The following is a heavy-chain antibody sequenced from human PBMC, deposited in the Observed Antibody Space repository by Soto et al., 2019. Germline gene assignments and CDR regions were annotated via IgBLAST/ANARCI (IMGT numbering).Heavy chain of an antibody. CDR1: GFTFSDYY. J-gene: IGHJ2*01. CDR3: ARVRGSYRYNWYFDL. V-gene: IGHV3-11*01. Sequence: GGSLRLSCAASGFTFSDYYMSWIRQAPGKGLEWVSYISSSGSTIYYADSVKGRFTISRDNAKNSLYLQMNSLRAEDTAVYYCARVRGSYRYNWYFDLWGRGTLVTVSS. CDR2: ISSSGSTI. D-gene: IGHD3-16*02.